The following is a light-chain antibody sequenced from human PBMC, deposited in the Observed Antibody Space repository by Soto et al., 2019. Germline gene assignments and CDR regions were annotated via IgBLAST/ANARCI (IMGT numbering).Light chain of an antibody. CDR1: QNINNY. CDR2: AAS. CDR3: QQTFSTPWT. J-gene: IGKJ1*01. V-gene: IGKV1-39*01. Sequence: DIQLTQSPSSLSASVGDRITITCRASQNINNYLNWYQHKPGQAPKLLIYAASTLHTGVPSRFSGSESGTDFSLTITSLQPDDFATYYCQQTFSTPWTFGQGTRVDI.